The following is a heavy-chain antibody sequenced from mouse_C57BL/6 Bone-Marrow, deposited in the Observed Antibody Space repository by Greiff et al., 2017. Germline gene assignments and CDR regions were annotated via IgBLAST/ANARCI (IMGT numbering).Heavy chain of an antibody. CDR3: ARRGGKVATDWYFDV. Sequence: VKLVESDAELVKPGASVKISCKVSGYTFTDHTIHWMKQRPEQGLEWIGYIYPRDGSTKYNEKFKGKATLNADKSSSTAYMQLNSLTSEDSAVYFCARRGGKVATDWYFDVWGTGTTVTVSS. V-gene: IGHV1-78*01. J-gene: IGHJ1*03. D-gene: IGHD1-1*01. CDR2: IYPRDGST. CDR1: GYTFTDHT.